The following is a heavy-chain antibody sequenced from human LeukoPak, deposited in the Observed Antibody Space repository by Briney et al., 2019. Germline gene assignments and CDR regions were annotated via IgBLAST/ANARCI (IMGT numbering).Heavy chain of an antibody. D-gene: IGHD3-22*01. CDR3: ARDSDYYDSSGYPLFDY. J-gene: IGHJ4*02. CDR1: GYTFTSYG. Sequence: GASVKVSCKASGYTFTSYGISWVRQAPGQGREWMGWINAYNGNTNYAQKLQGRVTMTTDTSTSTACMELRSLRSDDTAVYYCARDSDYYDSSGYPLFDYWGQGTLVTVSS. CDR2: INAYNGNT. V-gene: IGHV1-18*01.